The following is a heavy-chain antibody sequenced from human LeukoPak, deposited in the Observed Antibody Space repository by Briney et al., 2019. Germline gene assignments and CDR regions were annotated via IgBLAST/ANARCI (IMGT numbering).Heavy chain of an antibody. CDR3: ARDQRYYYDSSGYFPAFDI. D-gene: IGHD3-22*01. J-gene: IGHJ3*02. CDR1: GYTFTCYG. CDR2: ISAYNGNT. V-gene: IGHV1-18*01. Sequence: ASVKVSCKASGYTFTCYGISWVRQAPGQGLEWMGWISAYNGNTNYAQKLQGRVTMTTDTSTSTAYMELRSLRSDDTAVYYCARDQRYYYDSSGYFPAFDIWGQGTMVTVSS.